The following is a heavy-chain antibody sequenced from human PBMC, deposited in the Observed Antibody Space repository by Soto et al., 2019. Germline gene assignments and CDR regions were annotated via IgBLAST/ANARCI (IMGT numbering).Heavy chain of an antibody. CDR3: ARRKWLSHFDY. J-gene: IGHJ4*02. Sequence: QLQLQESGPGLVKPSETLSLTCTVSGGSISDTTYYWAWIRQPPGKGLEWIVSIYYSGSTHYNPSLKSRVTISVDTPKNLFSLKLSSVTAADTAVYYCARRKWLSHFDYWGQGTLVTVSS. D-gene: IGHD5-18*01. CDR1: GGSISDTTYY. CDR2: IYYSGST. V-gene: IGHV4-39*01.